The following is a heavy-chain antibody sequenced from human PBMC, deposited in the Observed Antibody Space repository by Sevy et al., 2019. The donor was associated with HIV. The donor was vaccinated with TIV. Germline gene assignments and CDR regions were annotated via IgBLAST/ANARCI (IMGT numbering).Heavy chain of an antibody. D-gene: IGHD3-9*01. V-gene: IGHV4-59*13. CDR2: IYYSGTT. Sequence: SETLSLTCSVSAGSISSYYWSWIRQPPGKGLEWIGYIYYSGTTDYNPSLKSRVTISQDKSKKVFSLRLRSVTAADTAVYYCARDNAILTPIAFDIWGQGTMVTVSS. CDR3: ARDNAILTPIAFDI. J-gene: IGHJ3*02. CDR1: AGSISSYY.